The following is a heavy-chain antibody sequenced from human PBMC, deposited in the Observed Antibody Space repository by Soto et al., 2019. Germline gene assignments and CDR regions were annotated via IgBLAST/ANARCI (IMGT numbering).Heavy chain of an antibody. V-gene: IGHV4-30-2*01. D-gene: IGHD3-10*01. J-gene: IGHJ4*02. CDR3: AGGPGFYGSGSYYKEY. CDR1: GGSISSGGYS. Sequence: SETLSLTCAVSGGSISSGGYSWSWIRQPPGKGLEWIGYIYQSGSTYYNPSLKSRVIISLDRSKNQFSLKLSSVTAADTAVFYCAGGPGFYGSGSYYKEYWGQGTLVTVSS. CDR2: IYQSGST.